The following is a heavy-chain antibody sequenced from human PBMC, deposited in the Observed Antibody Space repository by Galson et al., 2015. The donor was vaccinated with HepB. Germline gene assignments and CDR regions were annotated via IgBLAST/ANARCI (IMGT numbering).Heavy chain of an antibody. CDR2: IDYEGNVE. CDR3: ARFWPGYGVLRAFDV. D-gene: IGHD5-12*01. V-gene: IGHV3-30*09. CDR1: GLTFSDYA. Sequence: SLRLSCAACGLTFSDYAIPWVRKALCNRLEWVAFIDYEGNVEYSAHSVKGRFAISRDSSQNTVTLEMNNLSPADTAIYYCARFWPGYGVLRAFDVWGPGTMVTVSS. J-gene: IGHJ3*01.